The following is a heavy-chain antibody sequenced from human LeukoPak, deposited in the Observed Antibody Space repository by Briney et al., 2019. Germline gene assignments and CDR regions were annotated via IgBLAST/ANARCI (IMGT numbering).Heavy chain of an antibody. CDR2: IKHNGSEK. V-gene: IGHV3-7*01. J-gene: IGHJ6*02. Sequence: GGTLRLSCAASGFTFSSYWMSWVRQAPGKGLEWVANIKHNGSEKYHVDSEKRRFSISRDNAKNSLYLQMNSLSAEDTAVYYCARDKGMDVWGQGTTVTVSS. CDR1: GFTFSSYW. CDR3: ARDKGMDV.